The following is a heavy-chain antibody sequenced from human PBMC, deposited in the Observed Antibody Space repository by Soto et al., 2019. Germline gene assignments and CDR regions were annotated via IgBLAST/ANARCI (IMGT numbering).Heavy chain of an antibody. Sequence: SVKVSCKASGGTFSSYAISWVRQAPGQGLEWMGGIIPIFGTANYAQKFQGRVTITADESTSTAYMELSSLRSEDTAVYYCARDSGLGYYDSSGYLDYWGQGXLVTVHS. CDR2: IIPIFGTA. CDR3: ARDSGLGYYDSSGYLDY. CDR1: GGTFSSYA. J-gene: IGHJ4*02. V-gene: IGHV1-69*13. D-gene: IGHD3-22*01.